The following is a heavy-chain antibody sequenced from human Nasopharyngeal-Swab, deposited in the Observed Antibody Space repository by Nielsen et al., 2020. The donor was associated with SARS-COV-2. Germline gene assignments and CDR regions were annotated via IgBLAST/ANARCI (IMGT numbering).Heavy chain of an antibody. CDR3: VRSGAETTADH. CDR1: AGFTFRNSN. V-gene: IGHV3-69-1*02. D-gene: IGHD1-1*01. Sequence: GGSLRLSCAASAGFTFRNSNINWVRQAPGRGLEWVAYVTPAGHRDYGDSVRGRFTISRDDANNSVFLQMSSLRVDDTGVYFCVRSGAETTADHWGQGTLVTVSS. J-gene: IGHJ4*02. CDR2: VTPAGHR.